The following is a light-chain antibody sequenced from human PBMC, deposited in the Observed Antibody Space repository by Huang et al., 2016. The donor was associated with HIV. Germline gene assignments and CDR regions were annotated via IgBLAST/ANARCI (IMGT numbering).Light chain of an antibody. CDR1: QSSDIY. Sequence: DIQMTQSPSSLSASIGDTITITCRASQSSDIYLNWYQQKVGKAPKLLIYAASNLQSGIPSRVSGSGAGTDFTLTINNLQPEDFATYYCQQSYAFPPWTFGQGTRV. J-gene: IGKJ1*01. CDR3: QQSYAFPPWT. V-gene: IGKV1-39*01. CDR2: AAS.